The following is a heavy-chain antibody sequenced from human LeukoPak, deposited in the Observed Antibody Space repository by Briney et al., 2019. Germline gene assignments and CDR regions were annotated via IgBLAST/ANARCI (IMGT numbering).Heavy chain of an antibody. CDR1: GFTFDDYA. CDR3: MITFGGVIVSFDY. V-gene: IGHV3-43D*03. J-gene: IGHJ4*02. CDR2: ISWDGGST. Sequence: GGSLRLSCAASGFTFDDYAMHWVRQAPGKGLEWVSLISWDGGSTYYADSVKGRFTISRDNSKNSLYLQMNSLRAEDTALYYCMITFGGVIVSFDYWGQGTLVTVSS. D-gene: IGHD3-16*02.